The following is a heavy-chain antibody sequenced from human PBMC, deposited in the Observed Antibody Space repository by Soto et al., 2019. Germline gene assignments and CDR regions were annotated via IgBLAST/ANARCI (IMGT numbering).Heavy chain of an antibody. Sequence: QVQLVQSGAEVKKPGSSVKVSCTASGGTFSSYAISWVRQAPGQGLEWMGGIIPIFGTANYAQKFQGRVTIAADKSTSTAYMELSSLRSEDTALNYCARSCLQEIPYYFDYLGQGTLGTVSS. V-gene: IGHV1-69*06. J-gene: IGHJ4*02. CDR3: ARSCLQEIPYYFDY. D-gene: IGHD2-15*01. CDR1: GGTFSSYA. CDR2: IIPIFGTA.